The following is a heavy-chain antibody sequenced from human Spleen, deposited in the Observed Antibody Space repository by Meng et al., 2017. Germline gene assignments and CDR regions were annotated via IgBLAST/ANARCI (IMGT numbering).Heavy chain of an antibody. CDR2: INHSGST. J-gene: IGHJ5*02. CDR1: GWSCSGYY. D-gene: IGHD6-13*01. Sequence: QVQLQQGGGVLLKPSEPLSLTCAGYGWSCSGYYGSWIRQPPGKGLEWIGEINHSGSTNYNPSLKSRVTISVDTSKNQFSLKLSSVTAADTAVYDCARVCPVDSGSPAPGWFDPWGQGTLVTVSS. CDR3: ARVCPVDSGSPAPGWFDP. V-gene: IGHV4-34*01.